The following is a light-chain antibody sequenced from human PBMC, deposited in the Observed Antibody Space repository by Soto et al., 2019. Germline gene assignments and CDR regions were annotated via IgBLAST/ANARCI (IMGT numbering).Light chain of an antibody. V-gene: IGKV3-20*01. J-gene: IGKJ4*01. CDR3: QQYASSLLT. Sequence: EIVLTQSPGTLSLSPGERATLSCRASQTVSSSYLAWYQQKPGQAPRLLIYGASSRATGIPDRFSGSGSGTDFTLTISRLEPEDFAVCYCQQYASSLLTFGGGTKVEIK. CDR1: QTVSSSY. CDR2: GAS.